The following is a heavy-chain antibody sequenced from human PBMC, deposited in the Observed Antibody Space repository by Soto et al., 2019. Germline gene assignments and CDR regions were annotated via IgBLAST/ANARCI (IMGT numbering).Heavy chain of an antibody. CDR2: ITYDGSNK. CDR3: AKDRVGGTFYTPLGF. J-gene: IGHJ4*02. D-gene: IGHD1-7*01. V-gene: IGHV3-30*18. Sequence: GGALRLSCQASGFNFDNYGMHWVRQAPGKGLEWVAVITYDGSNKYYADSVKGRFTISRDNSKNTLSLHLNTLKPEDTAVYHCAKDRVGGTFYTPLGFWGQGTLVTVYS. CDR1: GFNFDNYG.